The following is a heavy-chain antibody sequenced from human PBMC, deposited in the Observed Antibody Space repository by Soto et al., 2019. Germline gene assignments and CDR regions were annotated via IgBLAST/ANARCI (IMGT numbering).Heavy chain of an antibody. J-gene: IGHJ3*02. D-gene: IGHD3-10*01. CDR2: ISSSGSTI. Sequence: PGGSLRLSCAASGFTFSSYEMNWVRQAPGKGLEWVSYISSSGSTIYYADSVKGRFTISRDNAKNSLYLQMNSLRAEDTAVYYCARRATMVRGGNAFDIWGQGTMVTVSS. V-gene: IGHV3-48*03. CDR3: ARRATMVRGGNAFDI. CDR1: GFTFSSYE.